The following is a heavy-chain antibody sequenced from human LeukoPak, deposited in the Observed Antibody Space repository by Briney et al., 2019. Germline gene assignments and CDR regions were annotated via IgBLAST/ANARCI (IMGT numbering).Heavy chain of an antibody. CDR2: IYHSGST. CDR3: ARHGYRAFYDY. CDR1: GRSFVGGY. J-gene: IGHJ4*02. V-gene: IGHV4-34*01. Sequence: PSETLSLTCAVYGRSFVGGYWSWVRQPPGKGLEWIGEIYHSGSTNYNPSLKSRVTISVDTSKNQFSLKLSSVTAADTAVYYCARHGYRAFYDYWGQGTLVTVSS. D-gene: IGHD5-24*01.